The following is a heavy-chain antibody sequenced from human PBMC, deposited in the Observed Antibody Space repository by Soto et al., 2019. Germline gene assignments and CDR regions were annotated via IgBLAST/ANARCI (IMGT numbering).Heavy chain of an antibody. J-gene: IGHJ6*02. CDR1: GGTFSSYA. Sequence: SVKVSCKASGGTFSSYAISWVRQAPGQGLEWMGGIIPIFGTANYAQKFQGRVTITADESTSTAYMELSSLRSEDTAVYYCARDGYCSSTSCSLYGMDVWGQGTTVTV. D-gene: IGHD2-2*03. V-gene: IGHV1-69*13. CDR3: ARDGYCSSTSCSLYGMDV. CDR2: IIPIFGTA.